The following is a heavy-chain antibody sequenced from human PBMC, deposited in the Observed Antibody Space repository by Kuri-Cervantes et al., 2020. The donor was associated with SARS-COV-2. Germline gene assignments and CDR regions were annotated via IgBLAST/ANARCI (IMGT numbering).Heavy chain of an antibody. CDR3: ARSPYDFWSGSWG. CDR1: GGSISSYY. D-gene: IGHD3-3*01. CDR2: IYTSGST. Sequence: SETLSLTCTVSGGSISSYYWSWIRQPAGKGLEWIGRIYTSGSTNYNPSLKSRVTISLDKPKNQFSLRLTSVTAADTAVYYCARSPYDFWSGSWGWGQGTLVTVSS. J-gene: IGHJ4*02. V-gene: IGHV4-4*07.